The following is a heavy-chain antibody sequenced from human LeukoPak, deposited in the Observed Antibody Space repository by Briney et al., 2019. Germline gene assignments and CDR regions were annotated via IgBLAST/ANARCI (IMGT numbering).Heavy chain of an antibody. Sequence: ASVKVSCKASGYTFTSHAIGWVRQAPGQGLEWMGWISAYNGYTNYAHKLQGRVTMTTDTSTSTAYMELRSLRSDDTAVYYCARDRRLYSSSDDAFDIWGQGTMVTVSS. CDR3: ARDRRLYSSSDDAFDI. CDR2: ISAYNGYT. D-gene: IGHD6-6*01. CDR1: GYTFTSHA. J-gene: IGHJ3*02. V-gene: IGHV1-18*01.